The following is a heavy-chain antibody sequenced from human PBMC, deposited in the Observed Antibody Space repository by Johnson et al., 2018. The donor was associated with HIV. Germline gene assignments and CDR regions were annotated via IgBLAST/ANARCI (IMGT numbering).Heavy chain of an antibody. CDR2: ISFDGSNK. D-gene: IGHD6-13*01. V-gene: IGHV3-30*18. CDR1: GFTFSDYY. J-gene: IGHJ3*02. CDR3: AKEANPYSSSWYGDAFDI. Sequence: QVQLVESGGGLVKPGGSLTLSCVASGFTFSDYYMSWIRQAPGKGLEWVAVISFDGSNKYYADSVKGRFSISRDNSKNSLYLQMNSLRAEDTAVYYCAKEANPYSSSWYGDAFDIWGQGTMVTVSS.